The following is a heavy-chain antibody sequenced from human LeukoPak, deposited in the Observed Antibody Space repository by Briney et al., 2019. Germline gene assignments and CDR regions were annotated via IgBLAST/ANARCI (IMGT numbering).Heavy chain of an antibody. Sequence: PSETLSLTCAVYGGSFSGYYWSWLRQPPGKGLEWIGEINHSGSTNYNPSLKSRVTISVDTSKNQFSLKLISVTAADTAVYYCARGTDPYKVAYWGPGILVTVSS. D-gene: IGHD1-1*01. CDR2: INHSGST. CDR1: GGSFSGYY. J-gene: IGHJ4*02. CDR3: ARGTDPYKVAY. V-gene: IGHV4-34*01.